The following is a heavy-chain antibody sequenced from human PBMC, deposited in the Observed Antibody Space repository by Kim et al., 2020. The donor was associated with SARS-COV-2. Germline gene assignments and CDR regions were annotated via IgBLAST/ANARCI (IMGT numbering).Heavy chain of an antibody. Sequence: SETLSLTCTVSGGSISSSSYYWGWIRQPPGKGLEWIGSIYYSGSTYYNPSLKSRVTISVDTSKNQFSLKLSSVTAADTAVYYCARHARSTSRNWFDPWGQGTLVTVSS. CDR3: ARHARSTSRNWFDP. J-gene: IGHJ5*02. CDR1: GGSISSSSYY. V-gene: IGHV4-39*01. CDR2: IYYSGST. D-gene: IGHD2-2*01.